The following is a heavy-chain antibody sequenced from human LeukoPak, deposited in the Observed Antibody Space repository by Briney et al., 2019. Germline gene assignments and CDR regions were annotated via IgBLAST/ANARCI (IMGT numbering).Heavy chain of an antibody. J-gene: IGHJ4*02. CDR1: GFSFSRFA. Sequence: GGALRLSCAASGFSFSRFAMSWVRQAPGKGLEWVSAISDSGGRINYADSVKGRFTISRDNSKNTLYLQMNSLRAEDTAVYYCAKKTWDSSGWYFFDYWGQGTLVTVSS. D-gene: IGHD3-22*01. CDR2: ISDSGGRI. V-gene: IGHV3-23*01. CDR3: AKKTWDSSGWYFFDY.